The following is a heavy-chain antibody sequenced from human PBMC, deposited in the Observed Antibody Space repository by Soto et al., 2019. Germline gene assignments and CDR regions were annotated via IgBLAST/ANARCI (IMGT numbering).Heavy chain of an antibody. V-gene: IGHV1-69*06. CDR2: IIPIFGTA. Sequence: QVQLVQSGAEVKKPGSSVKVSCKASGGTFSSYAISWVRQAPGQGLEWMGGIIPIFGTANYAQKFQGRDTITADKSTSTAYMELSSLRSEDTAVYYCASFYGSTTFYYYYGMDVWGQGTTVTVSS. D-gene: IGHD2-2*01. J-gene: IGHJ6*02. CDR1: GGTFSSYA. CDR3: ASFYGSTTFYYYYGMDV.